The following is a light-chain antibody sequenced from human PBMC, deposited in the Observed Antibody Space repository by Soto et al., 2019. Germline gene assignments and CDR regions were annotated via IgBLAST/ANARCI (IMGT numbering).Light chain of an antibody. CDR1: QSISSW. CDR2: KAS. J-gene: IGKJ1*01. V-gene: IGKV1-5*03. CDR3: QQYYTYPWT. Sequence: DIQMTQSPSTLSASVGDRVTITCRASQSISSWLAWYQQRPGKAPKLLIYKASNLESGVPSRFSGSGSGTELTLTISSLHPDDFAAYYCQQYYTYPWTFGLRTKVEIK.